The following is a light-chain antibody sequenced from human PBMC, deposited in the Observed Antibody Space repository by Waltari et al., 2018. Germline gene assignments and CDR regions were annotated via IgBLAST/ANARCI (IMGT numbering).Light chain of an antibody. J-gene: IGLJ1*01. Sequence: SYMLTQPPSVSVAPGETARIPCGGDNIGPYSVHWYQQKPGKAPMLVIFYDRDRPSGIPERFSGSNSGNTATLTISRVEAGDEAKYYCHVWHPDVDPGVFGPGSDVTV. CDR1: NIGPYS. CDR2: YDR. V-gene: IGLV3-21*04. CDR3: HVWHPDVDPGV.